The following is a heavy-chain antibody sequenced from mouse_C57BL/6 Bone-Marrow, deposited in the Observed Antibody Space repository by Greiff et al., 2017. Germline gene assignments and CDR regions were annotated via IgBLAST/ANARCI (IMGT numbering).Heavy chain of an antibody. CDR2: INPSSGYT. D-gene: IGHD3-3*01. V-gene: IGHV1-4*01. J-gene: IGHJ3*01. CDR1: GYTFTGYT. Sequence: QVQLQQSGAELARPGASVKMSCKASGYTFTGYTMHWVKQRPGQGLEWIGYINPSSGYTKYNQKFKDKATLTADKSSSTAYMQLSSLTSEDSAVYYCARGPSFAYWGQGTLVTVSA. CDR3: ARGPSFAY.